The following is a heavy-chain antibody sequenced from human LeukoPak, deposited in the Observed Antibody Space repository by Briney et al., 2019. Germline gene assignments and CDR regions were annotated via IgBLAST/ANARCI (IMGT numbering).Heavy chain of an antibody. CDR1: GHTLTELS. V-gene: IGHV1-24*01. J-gene: IGHJ5*02. CDR2: FDPEDGET. D-gene: IGHD3-3*01. Sequence: ASVKVSCKVSGHTLTELSMHWVRQAPGKGLEWMGGFDPEDGETIYAQKSQGRVTMTEDTSTDTAYMELSSLGSEDTAVYYCATDSVRYDFWSGPRSWFDPWGQGTLVTVSS. CDR3: ATDSVRYDFWSGPRSWFDP.